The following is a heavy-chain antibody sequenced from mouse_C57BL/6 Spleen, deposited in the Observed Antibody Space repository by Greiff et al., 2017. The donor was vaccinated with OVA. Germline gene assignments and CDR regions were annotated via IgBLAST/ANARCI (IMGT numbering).Heavy chain of an antibody. CDR2: ISGGGGNT. J-gene: IGHJ2*01. CDR1: GFTFSSYT. Sequence: EVQLVESGGGLVKPGGSLKLSCAASGFTFSSYTMSWVRQTPEKRLEWVATISGGGGNTYYPDSVKGRFTISRDNAKNTLYLQMSSLRSEDTALYYCARQLTGTTDYFDYWGQGTTLTVSS. D-gene: IGHD4-1*01. CDR3: ARQLTGTTDYFDY. V-gene: IGHV5-9*01.